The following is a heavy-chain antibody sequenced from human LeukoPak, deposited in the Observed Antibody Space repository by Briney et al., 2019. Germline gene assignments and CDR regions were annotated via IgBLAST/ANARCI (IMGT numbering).Heavy chain of an antibody. CDR3: ATDVNYDSSGSIDY. Sequence: GASVKVSCKVSGYTLTELSMHRVRQAPGKGLEWMGGFDPEDGGTIYAQKFQGRVTMTEDTSTDTAYMELSSLRSEDTAVYYCATDVNYDSSGSIDYWGQGTLVTVSS. CDR2: FDPEDGGT. D-gene: IGHD3-22*01. CDR1: GYTLTELS. V-gene: IGHV1-24*01. J-gene: IGHJ4*02.